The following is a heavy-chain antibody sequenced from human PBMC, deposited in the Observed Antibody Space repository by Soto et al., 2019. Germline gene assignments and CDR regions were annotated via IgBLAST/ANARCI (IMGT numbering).Heavy chain of an antibody. Sequence: EMQLVESGEGLVQPGGSLRLSCAASGFTFSHYWMHWVRQVPGKGLVWVSRINNDGTRTFYEDSVKGRFTVTRNNAKNTLYIQMNSRRAEDTALYSCTRDENGVGPTQDYWGQGTLVSVSS. V-gene: IGHV3-74*01. CDR1: GFTFSHYW. J-gene: IGHJ4*02. D-gene: IGHD1-26*01. CDR3: TRDENGVGPTQDY. CDR2: INNDGTRT.